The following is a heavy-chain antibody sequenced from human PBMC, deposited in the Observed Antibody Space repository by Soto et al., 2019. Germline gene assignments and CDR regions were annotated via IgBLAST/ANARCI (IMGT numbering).Heavy chain of an antibody. CDR1: GFTFSSYS. J-gene: IGHJ4*02. CDR3: TRASDFDY. V-gene: IGHV3-21*01. CDR2: ISTSSNYI. Sequence: PGGSLRLSCAASGFTFSSYSMNWVRQAPGKGLEWVSSISTSSNYIYYADSVKGRFTISRDNAKNSLYLQMNSLRAEDTAVYYCTRASDFDYWGQGTLVTVSS.